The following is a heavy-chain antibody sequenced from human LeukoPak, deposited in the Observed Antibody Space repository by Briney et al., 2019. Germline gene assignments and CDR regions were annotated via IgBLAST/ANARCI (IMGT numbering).Heavy chain of an antibody. J-gene: IGHJ4*02. Sequence: GGSLRLSCAASGFTFSKDDFHWVRQAPGKGLEWVAAIGVTGDTYYADSVKGRFTISRDNSKNRLYLQMNSLRAEDTALYYCAKGAYDYIEMGYFDYWGQGTLVTVSS. CDR3: AKGAYDYIEMGYFDY. CDR1: GFTFSKDD. D-gene: IGHD5-12*01. CDR2: IGVTGDT. V-gene: IGHV3-13*01.